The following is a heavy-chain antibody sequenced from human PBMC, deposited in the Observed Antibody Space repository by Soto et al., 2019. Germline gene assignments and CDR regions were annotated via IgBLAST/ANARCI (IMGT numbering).Heavy chain of an antibody. CDR2: ISSSSSTI. J-gene: IGHJ6*02. D-gene: IGHD4-4*01. CDR3: ASAVGNYSHKYCYYYYGMDV. Sequence: EVQLVESGGGLVQPGGSLRLSCAASGFTFSSYSMNWVRQAPGKGLEWVSYISSSSSTIYYVDSVKGRFTISRDNAKNSLYLHMNSLRDKDTAVYYCASAVGNYSHKYCYYYYGMDVWGQGTTVTVSS. V-gene: IGHV3-48*02. CDR1: GFTFSSYS.